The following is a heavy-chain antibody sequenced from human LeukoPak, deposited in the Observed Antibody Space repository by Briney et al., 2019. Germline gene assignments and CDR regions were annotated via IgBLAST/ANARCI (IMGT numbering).Heavy chain of an antibody. V-gene: IGHV1-69-2*01. D-gene: IGHD4-17*01. Sequence: ASVKVSCKVSGYTFTDYYMHWVQQAPGKGLEWMGLVDPEDGETIYAEKFQGRVTITADTSTDTAYMELSSLRSEDTAVYYCATITESYGDPVLYYFDYWGQGTLVTVSS. CDR1: GYTFTDYY. J-gene: IGHJ4*02. CDR3: ATITESYGDPVLYYFDY. CDR2: VDPEDGET.